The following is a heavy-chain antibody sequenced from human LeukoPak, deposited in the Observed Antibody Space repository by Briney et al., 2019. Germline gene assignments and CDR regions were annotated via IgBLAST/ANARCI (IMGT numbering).Heavy chain of an antibody. CDR2: INGDGSTT. CDR1: GFTFSSYW. Sequence: GGSLRLSCAASGFTFSSYWMHWVRQAPGKGLVWVSRINGDGSTTRYADSVKGRFTISRDNAKNTLYLQMNSLRVEDTAVYYCVRDTRIPAGGSSWGQGTLVTVSS. CDR3: VRDTRIPAGGSS. J-gene: IGHJ5*02. D-gene: IGHD6-13*01. V-gene: IGHV3-74*01.